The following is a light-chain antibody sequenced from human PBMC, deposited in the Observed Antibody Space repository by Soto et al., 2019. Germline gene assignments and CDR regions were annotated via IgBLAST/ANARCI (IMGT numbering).Light chain of an antibody. CDR1: QSLSSSY. CDR3: QQRSNWIT. CDR2: GAS. Sequence: ENVLTQSPGTLSLCPGERATLSCRASQSLSSSYLAWYQKKPGQAPRLLIYGASSRATGIPDRLSGGGSGTDFTITISSLEPEDFAVYYCQQRSNWITFGQGTRLEIK. J-gene: IGKJ5*01. V-gene: IGKV3D-20*02.